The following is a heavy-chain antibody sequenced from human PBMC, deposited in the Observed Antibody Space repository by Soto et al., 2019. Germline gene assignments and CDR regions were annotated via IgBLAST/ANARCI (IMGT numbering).Heavy chain of an antibody. Sequence: QVQLVQSGAEVKKPGSSVKVSCKASGGTFSSYAISWVRQAPGQGLEWMGGIIPIFGTANYAQKFQGRVTITADXXTXTXXMELSSLRSEDTAVYYCARDRYYYDSSGSATNFDYWGQGTLVTVSS. CDR3: ARDRYYYDSSGSATNFDY. CDR1: GGTFSSYA. D-gene: IGHD3-22*01. CDR2: IIPIFGTA. J-gene: IGHJ4*02. V-gene: IGHV1-69*12.